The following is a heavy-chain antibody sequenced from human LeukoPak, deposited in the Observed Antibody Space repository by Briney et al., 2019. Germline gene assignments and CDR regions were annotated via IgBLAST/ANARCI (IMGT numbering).Heavy chain of an antibody. Sequence: ASVRVSCKASGYTFIDYYLHCVRQAPGQGLEWMGILNPRSGGTTYAQNLQGRVTMTRDTSTSTMYMDLSSLTFEDTAVYYCARVNYDIAGYKAQFFDHWGQGSLVTVSS. CDR3: ARVNYDIAGYKAQFFDH. D-gene: IGHD3-16*01. CDR1: GYTFIDYY. CDR2: LNPRSGGT. V-gene: IGHV1-46*04. J-gene: IGHJ4*02.